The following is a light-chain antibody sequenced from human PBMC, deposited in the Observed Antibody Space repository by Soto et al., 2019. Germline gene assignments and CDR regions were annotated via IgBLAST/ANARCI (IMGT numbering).Light chain of an antibody. Sequence: DIQMTQSPSSLSASVGDRVTITCRASQNIRKYLSWYPQEPGKAPKLLIYAASSLQSGVPSRFSGSGSGTEFTLTVSSLQPEDFATYFCQQSFSTPSTWTFGPGTKVDIK. V-gene: IGKV1-39*01. CDR1: QNIRKY. J-gene: IGKJ1*01. CDR2: AAS. CDR3: QQSFSTPSTWT.